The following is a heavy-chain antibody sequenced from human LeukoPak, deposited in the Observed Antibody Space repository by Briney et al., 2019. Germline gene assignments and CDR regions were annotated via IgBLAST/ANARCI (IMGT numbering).Heavy chain of an antibody. J-gene: IGHJ4*02. CDR1: GYIFTDYY. Sequence: ASVKVSCKASGYIFTDYYMHWVGQAPGQGLEWMGWINPNSGGTNYAQKFQGRVTMTRDTSISTAYMELSRLRSDDAAVYYCARAISGSYYDYWGQGTLVAVSS. D-gene: IGHD1-26*01. CDR3: ARAISGSYYDY. CDR2: INPNSGGT. V-gene: IGHV1-2*02.